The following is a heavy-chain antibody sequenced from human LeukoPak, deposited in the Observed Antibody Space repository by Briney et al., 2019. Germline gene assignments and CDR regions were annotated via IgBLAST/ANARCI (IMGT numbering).Heavy chain of an antibody. CDR2: IYYTGRT. J-gene: IGHJ4*02. CDR1: GGFISNSNYY. CDR3: VRLYYYDVSRPPL. Sequence: SENLSLTCTVSGGFISNSNYYWGWIRQPPGKGLDWIGNIYYTGRTYYNSSLNSRVTISVDASKNQFSLRLTSLTAADTAVYYCVRLYYYDVSRPPLWGQGTLVIVSS. V-gene: IGHV4-39*01. D-gene: IGHD3-22*01.